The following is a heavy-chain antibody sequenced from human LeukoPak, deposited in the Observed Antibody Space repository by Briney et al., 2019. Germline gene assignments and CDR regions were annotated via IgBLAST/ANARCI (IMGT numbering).Heavy chain of an antibody. CDR2: ISDNGGRT. Sequence: QPGGSLRLSCAVSGITLSNYGMSWVRQAPGKGLEWVAGISDNGGRTNYADSVKGRFTISRDNPKNTLYLQMNSLRPEDTAVYFCAKRGVVIRVILVGFHKEAYYFDSWGQGVLVTVSS. J-gene: IGHJ4*02. D-gene: IGHD3-22*01. V-gene: IGHV3-23*01. CDR3: AKRGVVIRVILVGFHKEAYYFDS. CDR1: GITLSNYG.